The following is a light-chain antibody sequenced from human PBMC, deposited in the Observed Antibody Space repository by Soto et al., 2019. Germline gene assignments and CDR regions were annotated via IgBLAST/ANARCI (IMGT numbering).Light chain of an antibody. CDR2: DNT. CDR1: RSNIGTNH. V-gene: IGLV1-51*01. CDR3: GAWDNSLSGVV. J-gene: IGLJ2*01. Sequence: QAVLTQPPSVSAAPGQKVTISCSGSRSNIGTNHVSWYQHLPGTTPKLLIYDNTNRPSGIPDRFSGSRSGTSATLGITGLQPGDEAAYYCGAWDNSLSGVVFGGGTKVPVL.